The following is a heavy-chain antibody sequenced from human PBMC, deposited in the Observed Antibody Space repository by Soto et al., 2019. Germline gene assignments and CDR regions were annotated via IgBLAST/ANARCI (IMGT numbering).Heavy chain of an antibody. J-gene: IGHJ6*02. CDR2: ITPIYGTA. V-gene: IGHV1-69*13. Sequence: ASVKVSCKASGGTFSSFTISWVRQAPGQGLEWMGGITPIYGTANYAQKFQGRVTITADASTRTAYMELSSLRSEDTAVYYCAKDRRADWESYYYYAMDVWGQGTTVTVSS. CDR1: GGTFSSFT. CDR3: AKDRRADWESYYYYAMDV. D-gene: IGHD1-26*01.